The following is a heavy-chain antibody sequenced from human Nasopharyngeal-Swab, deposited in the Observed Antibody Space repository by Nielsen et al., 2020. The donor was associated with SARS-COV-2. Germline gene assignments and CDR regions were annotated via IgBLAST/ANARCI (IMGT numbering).Heavy chain of an antibody. Sequence: SVKVSCKVSGYTLTELSMHWVRQAPGKGIEWMGGIIPIFGTANYAQKFQGRVTITADESTSTAYMELSSMRSEDTAVYYCARGGYCSSTSCYNPYYYGMDVWGQGTTVTVSS. J-gene: IGHJ6*02. CDR3: ARGGYCSSTSCYNPYYYGMDV. CDR1: GYTLTELS. CDR2: IIPIFGTA. D-gene: IGHD2-2*02. V-gene: IGHV1-69*13.